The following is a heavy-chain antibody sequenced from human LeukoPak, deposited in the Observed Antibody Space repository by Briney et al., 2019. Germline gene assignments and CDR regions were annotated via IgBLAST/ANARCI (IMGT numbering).Heavy chain of an antibody. D-gene: IGHD3-10*01. CDR2: INHSGST. V-gene: IGHV4-34*01. CDR3: ARDRELGY. Sequence: SETLSLTCAVYGGSFSGYYWSWIRQPPGKGLEWIGEINHSGSTNYNPSLKSRVTISVDTSKNQFSLKLSSVTAADTAVYYCARDRELGYWGQGALVTVSS. J-gene: IGHJ4*02. CDR1: GGSFSGYY.